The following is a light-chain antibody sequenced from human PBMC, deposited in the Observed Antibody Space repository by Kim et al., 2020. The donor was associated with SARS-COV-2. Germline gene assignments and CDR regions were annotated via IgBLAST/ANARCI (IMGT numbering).Light chain of an antibody. CDR3: QACDSSTAV. CDR1: KLGDKY. Sequence: TPGPTASLTCSGSKLGDKYAYWYQKKPGQSPVLVIYQHTKRPSGISQRFSGSSSGNTATLTISRAQTMDEADYYCQACDSSTAVFGGGTQLTVL. J-gene: IGLJ3*02. CDR2: QHT. V-gene: IGLV3-1*01.